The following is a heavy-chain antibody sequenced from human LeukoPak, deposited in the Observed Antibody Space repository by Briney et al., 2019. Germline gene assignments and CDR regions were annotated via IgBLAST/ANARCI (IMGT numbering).Heavy chain of an antibody. V-gene: IGHV3-48*02. J-gene: IGHJ4*02. CDR3: ARISGFTLDY. CDR2: SEYSGTTS. Sequence: PGGSLRLSCAASGFTFSSYWMHWVRQAPGKGLEWVSYSEYSGTTSYYADSVKGRFTVSRDNAKNSLYLQMSSLRDEDTAVYYCARISGFTLDYWGPGTLVTASS. CDR1: GFTFSSYW.